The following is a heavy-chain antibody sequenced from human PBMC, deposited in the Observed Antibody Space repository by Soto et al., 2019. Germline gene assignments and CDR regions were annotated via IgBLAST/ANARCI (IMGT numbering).Heavy chain of an antibody. D-gene: IGHD2-15*01. V-gene: IGHV3-9*01. CDR1: GFTFDDYA. J-gene: IGHJ3*02. Sequence: EVQLVESGGGLVQPGRSLRLSCAASGFTFDDYAMHWVRQAPGKGLEWVSDISWNSGSIGYADSVKGRFTISRDNAKKSLYLQMNSLRAEVTALYYCAKAGDIVVVVAATGAFDIWGQATMVTVSS. CDR3: AKAGDIVVVVAATGAFDI. CDR2: ISWNSGSI.